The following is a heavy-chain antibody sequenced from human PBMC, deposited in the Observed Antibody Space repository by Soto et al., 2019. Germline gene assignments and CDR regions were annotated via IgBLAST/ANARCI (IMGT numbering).Heavy chain of an antibody. CDR1: GFSLTTSGVG. J-gene: IGHJ4*02. Sequence: QITLKESGPTLVKTTQTLTLTCTFSGFSLTTSGVGVAWIRQPPGKALECLALIYWDDDKRYSPSLKNRLTINKDTSKNQVVLTMTNMDPVDTATYYCAHSLTGRVIDYWGQGTLVTVSS. CDR2: IYWDDDK. CDR3: AHSLTGRVIDY. V-gene: IGHV2-5*02. D-gene: IGHD1-20*01.